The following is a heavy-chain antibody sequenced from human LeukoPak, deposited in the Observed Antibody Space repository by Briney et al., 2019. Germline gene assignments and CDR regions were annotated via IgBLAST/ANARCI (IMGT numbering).Heavy chain of an antibody. CDR2: ISSSSSYT. Sequence: GGSLGLSCAASGFTFSDYYMSWIRQAPGKGLEWVSYISSSSSYTNYADSVKGRFTISRDNAKNSLYLQMNSLRAEDTAVYYCARSGNPIYYYYYGMDVWGQGTTVTVSS. CDR1: GFTFSDYY. J-gene: IGHJ6*02. CDR3: ARSGNPIYYYYYGMDV. V-gene: IGHV3-11*03. D-gene: IGHD5-12*01.